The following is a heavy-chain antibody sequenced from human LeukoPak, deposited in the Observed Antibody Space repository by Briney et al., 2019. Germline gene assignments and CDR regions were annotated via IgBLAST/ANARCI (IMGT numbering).Heavy chain of an antibody. CDR3: ARAFALGGAMVTSYWFDP. V-gene: IGHV1-2*02. D-gene: IGHD5-18*01. CDR2: INPNSGGT. J-gene: IGHJ5*02. Sequence: ASVKVSCKASGYTFTSYYMHWVRQATGQGLEWMGWINPNSGGTNYAQKFQGRVTMTRDTSISTAYMELSRLRSDDTAVYYCARAFALGGAMVTSYWFDPWGQGTLVTVSS. CDR1: GYTFTSYY.